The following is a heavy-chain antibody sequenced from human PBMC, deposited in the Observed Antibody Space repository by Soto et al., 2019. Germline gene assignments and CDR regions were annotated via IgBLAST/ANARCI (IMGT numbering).Heavy chain of an antibody. V-gene: IGHV1-69*13. D-gene: IGHD2-15*01. CDR3: ARTIVVVVAATPEGWLDP. J-gene: IGHJ5*02. Sequence: SVKVSCKASGGTFSSYAISWVRQAPGQGLEWMGGIIPIFGTANYAQKFQGRVTITADESTSTAYMELSSLRSEDTAVYYCARTIVVVVAATPEGWLDPWGQGTLVTVYS. CDR2: IIPIFGTA. CDR1: GGTFSSYA.